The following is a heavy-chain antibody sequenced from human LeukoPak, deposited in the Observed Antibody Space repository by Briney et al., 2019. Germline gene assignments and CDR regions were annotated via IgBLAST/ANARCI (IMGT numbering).Heavy chain of an antibody. CDR1: GLSVSGNY. J-gene: IGHJ3*02. Sequence: GGSLRLSCAASGLSVSGNYMSWVRQPPGKGPEWVSVLVVGGSTYYTDSVKGRFTISRDKSKNTLYLQINSLRAEETAVYYCARGGNSGGSLRSPFDIWGRGTMVTVSS. CDR3: ARGGNSGGSLRSPFDI. CDR2: LVVGGST. D-gene: IGHD2-15*01. V-gene: IGHV3-53*01.